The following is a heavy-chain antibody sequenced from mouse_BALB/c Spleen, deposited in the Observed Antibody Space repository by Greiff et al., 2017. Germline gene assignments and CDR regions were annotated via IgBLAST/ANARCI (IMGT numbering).Heavy chain of an antibody. CDR3: ANTMITTSYAMDY. CDR1: GYAFTSYN. Sequence: EVQLQQSGPELVKPGASVKVSCKASGYAFTSYNMYWVKQSHGKSLEWIGYIDPYNGGTSYNQKFKGKATLTADKSSSTAYMQLSSLTSDDSAVYFCANTMITTSYAMDYWGQGTSVTVSS. J-gene: IGHJ4*01. V-gene: IGHV1S135*01. D-gene: IGHD2-4*01. CDR2: IDPYNGGT.